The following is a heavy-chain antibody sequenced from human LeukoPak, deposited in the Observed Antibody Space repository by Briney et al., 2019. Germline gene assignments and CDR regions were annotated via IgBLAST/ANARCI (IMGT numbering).Heavy chain of an antibody. CDR1: GDSMSSHY. Sequence: PSETLSLTCTVSGDSMSSHYWTWVRQPPGKGLEWIGHIYYSGSTTYNPSLKSRLTMSVDRSKRQFSLKMRSLTAADTAVYYCARERSGGTYSPLDFWGQGTLVTVSS. V-gene: IGHV4-59*11. CDR2: IYYSGST. CDR3: ARERSGGTYSPLDF. D-gene: IGHD1-1*01. J-gene: IGHJ4*02.